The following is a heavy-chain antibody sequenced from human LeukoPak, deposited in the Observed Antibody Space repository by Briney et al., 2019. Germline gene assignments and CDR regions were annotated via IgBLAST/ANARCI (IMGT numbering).Heavy chain of an antibody. CDR3: ARGAPLFLESLPLAYVMDV. Sequence: ASVKVSCKASGYTFTSDYMHWVRQAPGQGLEWMGIINPSGGSTSYAQKFQGRVTMTRDTSTSTVYMELSSLRSEDTAVYYCARGAPLFLESLPLAYVMDVWGQGTTVTVSS. J-gene: IGHJ6*02. V-gene: IGHV1-46*01. D-gene: IGHD3-3*01. CDR2: INPSGGST. CDR1: GYTFTSDY.